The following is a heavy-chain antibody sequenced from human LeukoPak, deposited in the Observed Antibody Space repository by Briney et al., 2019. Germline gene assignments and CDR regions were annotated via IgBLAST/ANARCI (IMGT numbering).Heavy chain of an antibody. CDR3: ARTSGDPYWYFDL. Sequence: SETLSLTCAVSGGSISSGGYSWSWIRQPPGKGLEGIGYIYHSGSTYYNPSLKSRVTISVDRSKNQFSLKLSSVTAADTAVYYCARTSGDPYWYFDLWGRGTLVTVSS. D-gene: IGHD4-17*01. CDR1: GGSISSGGYS. CDR2: IYHSGST. V-gene: IGHV4-30-2*01. J-gene: IGHJ2*01.